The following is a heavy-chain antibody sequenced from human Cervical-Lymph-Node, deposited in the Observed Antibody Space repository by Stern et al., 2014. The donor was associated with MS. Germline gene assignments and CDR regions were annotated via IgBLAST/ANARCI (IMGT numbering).Heavy chain of an antibody. Sequence: EVQLVESGAEVKKPGESLKISCKGSGYSFTRDWIGWVRQTPGKGLEWVGIIYLGASETRYSPSFQGQVTISADKSISTAYLQWSSLKASDTAMYYCARLPDSGGWYGIWYFDLWGRGTLVTVSS. D-gene: IGHD6-19*01. J-gene: IGHJ2*01. CDR1: GYSFTRDW. V-gene: IGHV5-51*03. CDR2: IYLGASET. CDR3: ARLPDSGGWYGIWYFDL.